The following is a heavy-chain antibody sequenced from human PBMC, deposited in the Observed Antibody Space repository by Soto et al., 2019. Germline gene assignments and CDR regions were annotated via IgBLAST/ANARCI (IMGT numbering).Heavy chain of an antibody. CDR3: ARWEGRETGIGTFDP. D-gene: IGHD1-26*01. CDR1: GGSISSSSYY. V-gene: IGHV4-39*01. Sequence: QLQLQESGPGLVKPSETLSLTCTVSGGSISSSSYYLGWIRQPPGKGLEWIGSIYYSGSTYYNPSLKSRVTISVDTSKSQFSRKLSSMTAANTAVYYCARWEGRETGIGTFDPWGQGTLVTVSS. J-gene: IGHJ5*02. CDR2: IYYSGST.